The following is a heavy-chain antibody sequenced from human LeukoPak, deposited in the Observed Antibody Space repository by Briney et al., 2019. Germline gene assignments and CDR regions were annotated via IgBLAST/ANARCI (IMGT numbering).Heavy chain of an antibody. D-gene: IGHD2-8*01. J-gene: IGHJ6*03. Sequence: GGSLRLSCAASGFTVSSNYMSWVRQAPGKGLEWVSVIYSGGSTYYADSVKGRFTISRDGSKNILYLQMNSLRAEDTAVYYCAKDRCSNGIGCYYYYMDVWGKGTTVTISS. CDR1: GFTVSSNY. CDR2: IYSGGST. V-gene: IGHV3-53*05. CDR3: AKDRCSNGIGCYYYYMDV.